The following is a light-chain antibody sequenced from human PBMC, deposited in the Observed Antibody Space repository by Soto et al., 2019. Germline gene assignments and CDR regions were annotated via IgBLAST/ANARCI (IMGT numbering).Light chain of an antibody. Sequence: QSALTQPPSASGSPGQSVTISCTGTSTDVGGYNYVSWYQQHPGKAPKLMIFEVTKRPSGVPDRFSVSKFGNTASLTVSGLQAEDEADYYCASYGGNNNLLFGGGTKVTVL. CDR3: ASYGGNNNLL. J-gene: IGLJ2*01. CDR1: STDVGGYNY. V-gene: IGLV2-8*01. CDR2: EVT.